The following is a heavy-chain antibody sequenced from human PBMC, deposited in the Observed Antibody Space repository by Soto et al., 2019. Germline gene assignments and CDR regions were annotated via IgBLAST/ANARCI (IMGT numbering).Heavy chain of an antibody. J-gene: IGHJ6*02. CDR1: GFTFSSYW. Sequence: GGSLRLSCAASGFTFSSYWMHWVRQAPGKGLVWVSRINSDGSSTSYADSVKGRFTISRDNANNTLYLQMNSLRAEDTAVYYCARGRRSYYDILTGPHDGMDVWGQGTTVTVSS. CDR3: ARGRRSYYDILTGPHDGMDV. D-gene: IGHD3-9*01. V-gene: IGHV3-74*01. CDR2: INSDGSST.